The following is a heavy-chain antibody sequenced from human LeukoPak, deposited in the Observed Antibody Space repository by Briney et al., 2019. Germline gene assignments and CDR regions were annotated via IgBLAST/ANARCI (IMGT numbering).Heavy chain of an antibody. J-gene: IGHJ3*02. CDR1: GYTLTSYG. Sequence: ASVKVSCKASGYTLTSYGISWVRQAPGQGLEWMGWISAYNGNTNYAQKLQGRVTMTTDTSTSTAYMELRSLRSDDTAVYYCALRDYGDYVRGAFDIWGQGTMVTVSS. V-gene: IGHV1-18*01. CDR2: ISAYNGNT. CDR3: ALRDYGDYVRGAFDI. D-gene: IGHD4-17*01.